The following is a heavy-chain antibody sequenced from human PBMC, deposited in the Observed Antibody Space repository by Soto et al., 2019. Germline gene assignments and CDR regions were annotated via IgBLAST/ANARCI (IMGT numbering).Heavy chain of an antibody. Sequence: LQTLSLTCTVSGGSISSYYWSWIRQPPGKGLEWIGYIYYSGSTNYNPSLKSRVTISVDTAYMELSSLRSEDTAVYYCATVDLYYDSSGYYYWFDPWGQGTQVTVSS. CDR1: GGSISSYY. V-gene: IGHV4-59*01. J-gene: IGHJ5*02. D-gene: IGHD3-22*01. CDR2: IYYSGST. CDR3: ATVDLYYDSSGYYYWFDP.